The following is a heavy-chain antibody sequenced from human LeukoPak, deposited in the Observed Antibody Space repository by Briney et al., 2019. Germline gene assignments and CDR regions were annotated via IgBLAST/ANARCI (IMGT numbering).Heavy chain of an antibody. V-gene: IGHV1-18*01. CDR3: ARGRGSTSRY. Sequence: GASVKVSCKASGYTVTSYGITWVRQAPRQGLEWMGWISTYNGNTNYAQNLQGRVTMTADTSTSTAYMELRSLISDDTAVYYCARGRGSTSRYWGQGTLVTVSS. CDR1: GYTVTSYG. CDR2: ISTYNGNT. J-gene: IGHJ4*02. D-gene: IGHD5-12*01.